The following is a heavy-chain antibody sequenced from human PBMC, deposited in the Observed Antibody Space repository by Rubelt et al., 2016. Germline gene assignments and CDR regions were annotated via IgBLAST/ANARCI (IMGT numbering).Heavy chain of an antibody. CDR3: ARSYSNYQDGYYYYYGMDV. V-gene: IGHV1-46*01. CDR2: INPSGGST. CDR1: GYTFTSYY. J-gene: IGHJ6*02. Sequence: QVQLVQSGAEVKKPGASVKVSCKASGYTFTSYYVHWVRQAPGQGLEWMGTINPSGGSTSYAQKFQGRVTVTRDTSTRTVDMELSSLRSEDTAVYYGARSYSNYQDGYYYYYGMDVWGQGTTVTVSS. D-gene: IGHD4-11*01.